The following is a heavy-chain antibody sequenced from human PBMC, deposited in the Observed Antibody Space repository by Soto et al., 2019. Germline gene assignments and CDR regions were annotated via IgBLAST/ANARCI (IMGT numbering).Heavy chain of an antibody. CDR3: AREWFGRQDY. D-gene: IGHD3-10*01. CDR1: GFTFSSYT. V-gene: IGHV3-48*02. J-gene: IGHJ4*02. Sequence: EVQLVESGGGLVQPGGSLRLSCTVSGFTFSSYTMNWVRQAPGKGLEWVSCISSSSSTIYYADSVKGRFTISRDNAKNSLFLQMNSLRDGDTAVYYCAREWFGRQDYWGQGTLVTVSS. CDR2: ISSSSSTI.